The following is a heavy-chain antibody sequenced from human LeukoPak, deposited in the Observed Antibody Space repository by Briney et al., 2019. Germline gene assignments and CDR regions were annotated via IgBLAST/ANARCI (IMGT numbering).Heavy chain of an antibody. V-gene: IGHV4-59*01. CDR2: IYYSGST. D-gene: IGHD3-10*01. CDR1: GGSIGSYY. J-gene: IGHJ4*02. CDR3: ASYGSGSYYMGFDY. Sequence: ASETLSLTCTVSGGSIGSYYGSWIRQPPGKGLEWIGYIYYSGSTNYNPSLKSRVTISVDTSKNQFSLKLSSVTAADTAVYYCASYGSGSYYMGFDYWGQGTLVTVSS.